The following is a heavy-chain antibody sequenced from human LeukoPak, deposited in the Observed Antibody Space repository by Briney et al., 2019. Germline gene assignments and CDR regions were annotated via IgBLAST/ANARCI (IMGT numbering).Heavy chain of an antibody. CDR3: ARVSGPGMNEYFHL. D-gene: IGHD3-10*01. CDR2: INNDGTTT. CDR1: GFTFSGAW. V-gene: IGHV3-74*03. Sequence: GGSLRLSCAASGFTFSGAWMHWVRQAPGKGLVWVSRINNDGTTTMYADSVKGRFTLSRDNAKNTLYLQMNSLRAEDTAVYYCARVSGPGMNEYFHLWGQGTLVTVSS. J-gene: IGHJ1*01.